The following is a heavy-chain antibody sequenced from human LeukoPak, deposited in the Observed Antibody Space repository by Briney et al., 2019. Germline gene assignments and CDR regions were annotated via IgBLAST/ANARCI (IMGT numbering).Heavy chain of an antibody. Sequence: SETLSLTCTVSGGPISSYYWSWIRQPPGKGLEWIGYIYYSGSTNYNPSLKSRVTISVDTSKNQFSLKLSSVTAADTAVYYCARATTVTTDFDYWGQGTLVTVSS. CDR1: GGPISSYY. J-gene: IGHJ4*02. CDR2: IYYSGST. D-gene: IGHD4-11*01. V-gene: IGHV4-59*01. CDR3: ARATTVTTDFDY.